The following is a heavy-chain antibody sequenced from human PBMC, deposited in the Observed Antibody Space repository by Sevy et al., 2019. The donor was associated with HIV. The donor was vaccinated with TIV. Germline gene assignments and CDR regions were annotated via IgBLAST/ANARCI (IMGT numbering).Heavy chain of an antibody. CDR3: SREGCTKPHDY. Sequence: GGSLRLSCAASGFTFSKYSMSWVRQPPGKGLEWVSTLSFVCGEINYADSVKGRFTISRDNSKSSVYLQMNNLRPEDTAVYYCSREGCTKPHDYWGQGTLVTFSS. V-gene: IGHV3-23*01. CDR1: GFTFSKYS. J-gene: IGHJ4*02. D-gene: IGHD2-8*01. CDR2: LSFVCGEI.